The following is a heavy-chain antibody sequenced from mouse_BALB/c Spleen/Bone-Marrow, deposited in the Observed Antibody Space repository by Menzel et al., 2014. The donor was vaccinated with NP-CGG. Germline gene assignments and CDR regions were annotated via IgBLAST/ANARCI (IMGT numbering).Heavy chain of an antibody. CDR2: IYPGDGDT. CDR3: ASRGDYSYSMDY. Sequence: QVQLQQSGAELVRPGSSVEISCKASGYAFSNYWMNWMRQRPGQGLEWIGQIYPGDGDTNYNGELKGKATLTADKSSNTAYMQLSSLTSEDSAVYFCASRGDYSYSMDYWGQGTSVTVSS. D-gene: IGHD1-1*01. J-gene: IGHJ4*01. V-gene: IGHV1-80*01. CDR1: GYAFSNYW.